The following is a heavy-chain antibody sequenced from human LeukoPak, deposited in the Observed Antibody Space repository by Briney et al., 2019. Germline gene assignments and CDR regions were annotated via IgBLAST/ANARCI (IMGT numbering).Heavy chain of an antibody. CDR1: GFTFSDRD. CDR3: ALWSYYYYGLDV. V-gene: IGHV3-72*01. D-gene: IGHD3-10*01. CDR2: SRNKAKSHTT. J-gene: IGHJ6*02. Sequence: GGTLRLSCAASGFTFSDRDMDWVRQAPGKGLEWVGRSRNKAKSHTTEYAASVKGRFTISRDNSNNSVWLQMNSLKTEDTAVYYCALWSYYYYGLDVWGQGTTVTVSS.